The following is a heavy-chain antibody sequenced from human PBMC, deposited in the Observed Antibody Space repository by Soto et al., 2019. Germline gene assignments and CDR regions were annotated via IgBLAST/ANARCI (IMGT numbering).Heavy chain of an antibody. CDR1: GFTVSSNY. V-gene: IGHV3-66*01. Sequence: GGSLRLSCAASGFTVSSNYMSWVRQAPGKGLEWVSVIYSGGSTYYADSVKGRFTISRDNSKNTLYLQMNSLRAEDTAVYYCARGGGYCSGGSCYLDYWGQGTLVTVSS. CDR2: IYSGGST. D-gene: IGHD2-15*01. CDR3: ARGGGYCSGGSCYLDY. J-gene: IGHJ4*02.